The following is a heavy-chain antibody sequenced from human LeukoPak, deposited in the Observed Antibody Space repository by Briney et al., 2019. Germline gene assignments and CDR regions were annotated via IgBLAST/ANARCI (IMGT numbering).Heavy chain of an antibody. CDR2: MNPNSGNT. V-gene: IGHV1-8*02. D-gene: IGHD1-26*01. CDR3: ARGFALVGAPYYFDY. J-gene: IGHJ4*02. CDR1: GYTFTSYG. Sequence: ASVKVSCKASGYTFTSYGISWVRQATGQGLEWMGWMNPNSGNTGYAQKFQGRVTMTRNTSISTAYMELSSLRSEDTAVYYCARGFALVGAPYYFDYWGQGTLVTVSS.